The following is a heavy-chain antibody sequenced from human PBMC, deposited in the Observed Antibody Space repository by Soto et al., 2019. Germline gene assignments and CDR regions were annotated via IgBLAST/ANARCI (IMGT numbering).Heavy chain of an antibody. CDR2: IYHSGST. CDR1: GGSISSGGYS. J-gene: IGHJ4*02. V-gene: IGHV4-30-2*01. CDR3: ASTPPHGYADY. D-gene: IGHD1-1*01. Sequence: QLQLQESGSGLVKPSQTLSLTCAVSGGSISSGGYSWSWIRQPPGKGLEWIGYIYHSGSTYYNPSLTGRATISVDRSKNQFPLKLSSVTAADTAVYYCASTPPHGYADYWGQGTLVTVSS.